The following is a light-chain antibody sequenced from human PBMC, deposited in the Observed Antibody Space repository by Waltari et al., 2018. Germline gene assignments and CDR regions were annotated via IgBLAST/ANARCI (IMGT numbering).Light chain of an antibody. J-gene: IGLJ2*01. CDR2: DVS. Sequence: QSALTQPASVSGWPGPSLLISVTATSSDAGGNNYVPWYQQHPGKAHKLMVYDVSNRPSGVSNRFSGSKSGNTASRSISGLQAEDEAHYYCSSYISSDTLELFGGGTSLTV. CDR3: SSYISSDTLEL. V-gene: IGLV2-14*03. CDR1: SSDAGGNNY.